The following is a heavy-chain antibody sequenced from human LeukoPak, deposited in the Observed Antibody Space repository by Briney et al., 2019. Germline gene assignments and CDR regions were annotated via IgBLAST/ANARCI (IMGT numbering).Heavy chain of an antibody. D-gene: IGHD6-13*01. V-gene: IGHV3-21*01. J-gene: IGHJ6*02. CDR1: GFTFSSYS. Sequence: GRSLRLSCAGSGFTFSSYSMNWVRQAPGKGLEWVSSISSTSSHIYYADSVKGRFTISRDNAKISLYLQMNSLRVEDTAVYYCARAAAAGTLLNYFGMDVWGQGTTVTVSS. CDR2: ISSTSSHI. CDR3: ARAAAAGTLLNYFGMDV.